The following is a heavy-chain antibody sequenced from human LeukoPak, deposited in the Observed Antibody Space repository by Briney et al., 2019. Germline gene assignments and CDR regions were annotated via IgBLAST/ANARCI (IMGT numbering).Heavy chain of an antibody. J-gene: IGHJ3*02. CDR3: AREGWEGTVVTDAFDI. V-gene: IGHV3-30-3*01. D-gene: IGHD4-23*01. Sequence: GGSLRLSCAASGFIFSGYAMYWVRHAPGKGLEWVASISSDGGDKYYADSVKGRFTISRDNFKNTLFLQMNSLRAEDTAVYYCAREGWEGTVVTDAFDIWGQGTMVTVSS. CDR2: ISSDGGDK. CDR1: GFIFSGYA.